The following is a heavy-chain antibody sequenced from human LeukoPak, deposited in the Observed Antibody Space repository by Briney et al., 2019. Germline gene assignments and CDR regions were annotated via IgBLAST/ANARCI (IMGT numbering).Heavy chain of an antibody. J-gene: IGHJ4*02. V-gene: IGHV3-23*01. CDR1: GFTFSSYA. Sequence: PGGSVRLSCAASGFTFSSYAMNWVRQAPGKGLEWVSVISGSGGSTYYADSVKGRFTISRDNSTNTLYLQMNSLRAEDTAVYYCAIPEPGIMMVRGVIAAFDYWGQGTLVTVSS. CDR2: ISGSGGST. D-gene: IGHD3-10*01. CDR3: AIPEPGIMMVRGVIAAFDY.